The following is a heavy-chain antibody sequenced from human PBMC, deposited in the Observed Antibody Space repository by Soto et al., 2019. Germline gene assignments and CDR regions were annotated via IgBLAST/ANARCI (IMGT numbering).Heavy chain of an antibody. CDR2: IYYSGST. J-gene: IGHJ4*02. D-gene: IGHD3-22*01. Sequence: SETLSLTCTVSGGSISSGGYYWSWIRQHPGKGLEWIGYIYYSGSTYYNPSLKSRVTISVDTSKNQFSLKLSSVTAADTAVYYCARGPFWGYDSSGYYSYWGQGTPVTVSS. V-gene: IGHV4-31*03. CDR3: ARGPFWGYDSSGYYSY. CDR1: GGSISSGGYY.